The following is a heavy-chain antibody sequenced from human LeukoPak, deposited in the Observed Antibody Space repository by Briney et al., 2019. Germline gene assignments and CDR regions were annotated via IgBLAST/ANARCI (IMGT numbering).Heavy chain of an antibody. J-gene: IGHJ4*02. CDR3: ARDLGRKYYYDSSGYYSPFDY. CDR2: ISSSSSYI. Sequence: GGSLRLSCAASGFTFSSYSMNWVRQAPGKGLEWVSSISSSSSYIYYADSVKGRFTISRDNAKNSLYLQMNSLRAEDTAVYYCARDLGRKYYYDSSGYYSPFDYWGQGTLVTVSS. CDR1: GFTFSSYS. V-gene: IGHV3-21*01. D-gene: IGHD3-22*01.